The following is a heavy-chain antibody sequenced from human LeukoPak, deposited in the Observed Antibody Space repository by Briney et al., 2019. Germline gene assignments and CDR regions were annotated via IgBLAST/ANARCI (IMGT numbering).Heavy chain of an antibody. CDR3: ASDGYDSSGYYSKFDY. D-gene: IGHD3-22*01. Sequence: PSETLSLTCTVSGGSISTSTYYWGWIRQPPGKGLEWIGEINHSGSTNYNPSLKSRVTISVDTSKNQFSLKLSSVTAADTAVYYCASDGYDSSGYYSKFDYWGQGTLVTVSS. J-gene: IGHJ4*02. CDR1: GGSISTSTYY. V-gene: IGHV4-39*07. CDR2: INHSGST.